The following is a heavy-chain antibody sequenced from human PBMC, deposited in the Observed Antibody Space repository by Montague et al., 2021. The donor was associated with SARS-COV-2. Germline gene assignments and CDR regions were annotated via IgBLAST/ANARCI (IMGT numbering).Heavy chain of an antibody. CDR3: ARVLSHRAIFGVVIINGMDV. D-gene: IGHD3-3*01. Sequence: TLSLTCAVYGGSFSGYYWSWIRQPPGKGLEWIGYIYYSGSTYYNPSLKSRVTISVDTSKNQLSLKLSSVTAADTAVYYCARVLSHRAIFGVVIINGMDVWGQGTTVTVSS. J-gene: IGHJ6*02. CDR2: IYYSGST. CDR1: GGSFSGYY. V-gene: IGHV4-34*09.